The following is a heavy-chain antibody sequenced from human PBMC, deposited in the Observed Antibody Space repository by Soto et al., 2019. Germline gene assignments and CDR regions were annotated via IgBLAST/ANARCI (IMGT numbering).Heavy chain of an antibody. CDR3: AKDLWMYCSGGSCYSPDYGMDV. CDR1: GLTFSSHG. D-gene: IGHD2-15*01. J-gene: IGHJ6*02. V-gene: IGHV3-30*18. CDR2: ISYDGINK. Sequence: ACSMRISSASSGLTFSSHGMHWVRQDPGKGLEWVAVISYDGINKYYADSVKGRFTISRDNSKNTLYLQMNSLRAEDTAVYYCAKDLWMYCSGGSCYSPDYGMDVWGQGTTVTVSS.